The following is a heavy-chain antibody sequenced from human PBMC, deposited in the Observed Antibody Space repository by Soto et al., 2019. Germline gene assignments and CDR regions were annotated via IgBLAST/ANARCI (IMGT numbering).Heavy chain of an antibody. D-gene: IGHD2-21*01. CDR3: ARGAVISNWFDP. J-gene: IGHJ5*02. V-gene: IGHV4-39*01. Sequence: PSETLSLTCTVSEGSVSSSSYYWGLIRQSPGKGLEWIGSIFHSGSTYYNPSIKSRVTISVDTSKNQFSLQLSSVTAADTAVYYCARGAVISNWFDPWGQGTLVTVSS. CDR2: IFHSGST. CDR1: EGSVSSSSYY.